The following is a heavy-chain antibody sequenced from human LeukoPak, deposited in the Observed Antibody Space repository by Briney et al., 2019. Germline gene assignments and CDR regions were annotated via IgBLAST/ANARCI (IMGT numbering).Heavy chain of an antibody. V-gene: IGHV1-18*01. CDR2: ISAYNDNT. J-gene: IGHJ4*02. D-gene: IGHD3-9*01. Sequence: ASVKVSCKASGYTFTSYGISWVRQAPGQGLEWMGWISAYNDNTNYAQKLQGRVTMTTDTSTSTAYMELRSLRSDDTAVYYCARSRELVTSYYFDYWGQGTLVTVSS. CDR1: GYTFTSYG. CDR3: ARSRELVTSYYFDY.